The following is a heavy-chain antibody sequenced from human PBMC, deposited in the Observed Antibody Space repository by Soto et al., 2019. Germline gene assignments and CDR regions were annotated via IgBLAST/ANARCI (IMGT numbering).Heavy chain of an antibody. V-gene: IGHV3-33*01. CDR3: ARQTYYYDSSGLGKGYYFDY. CDR1: GFTFSSYG. Sequence: QVQLVESGGGVVQPGRSLRLSCAASGFTFSSYGMQWVRQAPRKGLVWVAVIWYDGSNKYYADSVKGRFTISRDNSKNTLYLQMNSLRAEDTAVYYCARQTYYYDSSGLGKGYYFDYWGQGTLVTVSS. CDR2: IWYDGSNK. J-gene: IGHJ4*02. D-gene: IGHD3-22*01.